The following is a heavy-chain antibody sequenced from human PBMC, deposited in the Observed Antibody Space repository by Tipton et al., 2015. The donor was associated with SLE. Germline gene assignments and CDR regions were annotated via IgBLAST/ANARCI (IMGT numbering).Heavy chain of an antibody. V-gene: IGHV4-34*01. CDR3: ATSLSPPDAFDI. CDR1: RGSFSGYY. J-gene: IGHJ3*02. Sequence: TLSLTCAVYRGSFSGYYWSWIRQPPGKGLEWIGEINHSGSTNYNPSLKSRVTISVDTSKNQFSLKLSSVTAADTAVYYCATSLSPPDAFDIWGQGTMVTVSS. CDR2: INHSGST.